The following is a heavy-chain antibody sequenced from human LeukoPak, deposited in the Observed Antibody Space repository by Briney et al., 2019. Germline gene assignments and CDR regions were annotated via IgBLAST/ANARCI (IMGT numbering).Heavy chain of an antibody. J-gene: IGHJ5*02. CDR3: ARGALGYCSGGSCYSGWFDP. CDR2: ISSSGSTI. D-gene: IGHD2-15*01. Sequence: GGSLRLSCAASGFTFSSYEMNWVRQAPGKGLEWVSYISSSGSTIYYADSVKGRFTISRDNAKNSLYLQMNSLRAEDTAVYYCARGALGYCSGGSCYSGWFDPWGQGTLVTVSS. CDR1: GFTFSSYE. V-gene: IGHV3-48*03.